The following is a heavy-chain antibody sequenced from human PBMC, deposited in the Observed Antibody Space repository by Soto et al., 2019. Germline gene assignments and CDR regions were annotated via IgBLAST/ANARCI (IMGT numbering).Heavy chain of an antibody. V-gene: IGHV3-21*01. CDR3: ARGYDILTGSFDH. J-gene: IGHJ4*02. CDR2: ISSSSSYI. Sequence: GGSLRLSCAASGFTFSSYSMNWVRQAPGKGLEWVSSISSSSSYIYYADSVKGRFTISRDNAKNSLYLQMNSLRAVDTAVYYCARGYDILTGSFDHWGQGTLVTVSS. D-gene: IGHD3-9*01. CDR1: GFTFSSYS.